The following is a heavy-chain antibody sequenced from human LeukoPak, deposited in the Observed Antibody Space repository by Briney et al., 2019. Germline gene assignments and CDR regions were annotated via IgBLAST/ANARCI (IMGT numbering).Heavy chain of an antibody. CDR1: GGSISSYY. V-gene: IGHV4-59*01. Sequence: SEALSLTCSVSGGSISSYYWSWIRQPPGKGLEWIGYIYCSGSTNYNPSLKSRVTISVDTSKNQFSLKLSAVTAADTAVYYCARVGYCTNGVCYSLFDYWGQGTLVTVSS. D-gene: IGHD2-8*01. CDR2: IYCSGST. J-gene: IGHJ4*02. CDR3: ARVGYCTNGVCYSLFDY.